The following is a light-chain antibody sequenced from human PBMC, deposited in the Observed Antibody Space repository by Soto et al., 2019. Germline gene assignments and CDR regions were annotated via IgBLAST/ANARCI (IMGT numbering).Light chain of an antibody. J-gene: IGKJ1*01. V-gene: IGKV3-20*01. CDR2: GAS. Sequence: LSLSPGERATLSCRASQSVSNYLAWYQQKPGQAPRLLISGASNRATGIPARFSGSGSGTDFTLTISRLEPEDSAVYYCQQYGSALKWTFGQGTKVDIK. CDR3: QQYGSALKWT. CDR1: QSVSNY.